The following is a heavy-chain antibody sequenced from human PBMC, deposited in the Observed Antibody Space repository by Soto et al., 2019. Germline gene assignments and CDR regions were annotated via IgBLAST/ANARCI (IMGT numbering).Heavy chain of an antibody. Sequence: SVKVSCKASGGTFSSYAISWVRQAPGQGLEWMGGIIPIFGTANYAQKFQGRVTITADESTSTAYMELSSLRSEDTAVYYCARGRIKQDSSTWYPYYYGMDVWGQGTTVTVYS. CDR2: IIPIFGTA. D-gene: IGHD6-13*01. J-gene: IGHJ6*02. V-gene: IGHV1-69*13. CDR1: GGTFSSYA. CDR3: ARGRIKQDSSTWYPYYYGMDV.